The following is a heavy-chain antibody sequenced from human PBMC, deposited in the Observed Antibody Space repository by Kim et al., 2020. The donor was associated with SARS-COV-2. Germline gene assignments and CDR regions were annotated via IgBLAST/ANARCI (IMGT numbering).Heavy chain of an antibody. J-gene: IGHJ5*02. CDR3: TRDRIKRGRNQNVDSSSWYIDEGANNWFDP. Sequence: GGSMRLSCTASGFTFGDYAMSWFRQAPGKGLEWVGFIRSKAYGGTTEYAASVKGRFTISRDDSKSIAYLQMNSLKTEDTAVYYCTRDRIKRGRNQNVDSSSWYIDEGANNWFDPWGQGTLVTVSS. CDR1: GFTFGDYA. CDR2: IRSKAYGGTT. V-gene: IGHV3-49*03. D-gene: IGHD6-13*01.